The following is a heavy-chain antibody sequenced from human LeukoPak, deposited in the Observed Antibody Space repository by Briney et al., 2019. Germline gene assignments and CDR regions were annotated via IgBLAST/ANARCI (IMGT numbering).Heavy chain of an antibody. CDR2: INRDGSGT. D-gene: IGHD4-23*01. Sequence: PGGSLRLSCAASGFTFSSYWMHWVRQAPGKGLVWVSRINRDGSGTSYANSVKGRFTTSRDNAKNTLYLQMNSLRAEDTAVYYCARTYSGNSGLDYWGQGTLLTVSS. CDR1: GFTFSSYW. CDR3: ARTYSGNSGLDY. V-gene: IGHV3-74*01. J-gene: IGHJ4*02.